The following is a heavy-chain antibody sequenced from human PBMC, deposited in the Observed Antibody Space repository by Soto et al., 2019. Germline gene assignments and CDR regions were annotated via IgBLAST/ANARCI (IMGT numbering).Heavy chain of an antibody. CDR1: GGSFSGYY. CDR2: INHSGST. J-gene: IGHJ4*02. D-gene: IGHD6-6*01. CDR3: AGPGIAARPNLDY. V-gene: IGHV4-34*01. Sequence: SETLSLTCAVYGGSFSGYYWSWIRQPPGKGLEWIGEINHSGSTNYNPSLKSRVTISVDTSKNQFSLKLSSVTAADTAVYYCAGPGIAARPNLDYWGQGTLVTVSS.